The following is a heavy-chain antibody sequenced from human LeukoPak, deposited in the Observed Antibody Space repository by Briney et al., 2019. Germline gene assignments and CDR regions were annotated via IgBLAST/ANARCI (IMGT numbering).Heavy chain of an antibody. V-gene: IGHV3-23*01. CDR1: GFAFSFFA. CDR3: AKPISGGLAVTAYWFAP. Sequence: PGGSLRLSCEASGFAFSFFAMSWLRQAPGKGLEWVSTINANSATRSYAASVRGRFTISRDNSKNTLYLQLNTLRADDTAVYYCAKPISGGLAVTAYWFAPWGQGTLVVVSS. CDR2: INANSATR. D-gene: IGHD6-19*01. J-gene: IGHJ5*01.